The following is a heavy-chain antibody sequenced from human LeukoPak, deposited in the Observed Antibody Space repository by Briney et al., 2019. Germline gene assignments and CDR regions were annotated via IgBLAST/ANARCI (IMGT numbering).Heavy chain of an antibody. D-gene: IGHD2-15*01. CDR3: AKDRSDLAATSAFDV. V-gene: IGHV3-23*01. J-gene: IGHJ3*01. CDR1: GFTFSNYA. CDR2: FSRTGDTT. Sequence: GGSLRLSCAASGFTFSNYAMSWVRQAPGKGLEWVSTFSRTGDTTFYADPVKGRFTISRDNSKNTLYLQMNSLRAEDTAVYFCAKDRSDLAATSAFDVWGQGTMVTASS.